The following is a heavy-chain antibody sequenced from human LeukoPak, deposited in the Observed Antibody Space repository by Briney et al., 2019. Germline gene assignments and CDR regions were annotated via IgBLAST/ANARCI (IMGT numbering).Heavy chain of an antibody. CDR2: LYSRGSP. CDR1: GASISTYY. J-gene: IGHJ4*02. D-gene: IGHD4-17*01. CDR3: ARSITSTGTGDY. Sequence: SETLSLTCTVSGASISTYYWSWIRQSPGKGLEWIGYLYSRGSPNYNPSLKRRVTISVDTSKNHFSLTLSSVTAADTAVYYCARSITSTGTGDYWGQGTLVTVSS. V-gene: IGHV4-59*01.